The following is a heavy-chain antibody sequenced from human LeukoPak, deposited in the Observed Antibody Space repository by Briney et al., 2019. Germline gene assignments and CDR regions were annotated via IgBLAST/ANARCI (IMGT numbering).Heavy chain of an antibody. CDR1: GGSISSYY. CDR2: IYYSGST. D-gene: IGHD7-27*01. J-gene: IGHJ2*01. Sequence: SETLSLTCTVSGGSISSYYWSWIRQPPGKGLEWIGYIYYSGSTNYNPSLKSRVTISVDTSKNQFSLKLSSVTAADTAVYYCARFRETGDPPYWYFDLWGRGTLVTVSS. V-gene: IGHV4-59*08. CDR3: ARFRETGDPPYWYFDL.